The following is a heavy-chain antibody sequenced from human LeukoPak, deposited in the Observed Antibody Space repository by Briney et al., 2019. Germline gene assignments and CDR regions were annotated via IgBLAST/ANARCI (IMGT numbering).Heavy chain of an antibody. CDR1: GFTFSSYA. CDR2: VSRNGDST. V-gene: IGHV3-23*01. D-gene: IGHD6-19*01. CDR3: AKDPGSSGWYFDY. J-gene: IGHJ4*02. Sequence: GGSLRLSCAASGFTFSSYAMTWVRQAPGKGPEWVSAVSRNGDSTYYADSVKGRFTISRDNSKNTLYLQMNSLRAEDTAVYYCAKDPGSSGWYFDYWGQGTLVTVSS.